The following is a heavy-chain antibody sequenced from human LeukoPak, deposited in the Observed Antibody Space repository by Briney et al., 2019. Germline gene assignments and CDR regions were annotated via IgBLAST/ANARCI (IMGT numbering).Heavy chain of an antibody. Sequence: GGSLRLSCVASGFSFSTYGLHWVRQAPGKGLEWVAFMRYDESNEYYVDSVKGRFTLSRDNSKSTLYLQMDSLRIEDTAMYYCAKVITSGFYSSAFDLWGQGTRVTVSS. CDR2: MRYDESNE. CDR1: GFSFSTYG. D-gene: IGHD3-22*01. CDR3: AKVITSGFYSSAFDL. J-gene: IGHJ3*01. V-gene: IGHV3-30*02.